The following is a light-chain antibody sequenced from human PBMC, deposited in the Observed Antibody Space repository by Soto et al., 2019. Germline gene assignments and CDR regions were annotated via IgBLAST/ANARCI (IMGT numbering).Light chain of an antibody. V-gene: IGKV3-15*01. CDR3: QQYNNWPPNLT. CDR1: QSVSSN. J-gene: IGKJ4*01. Sequence: EIVMTQSPATLSVSPGKRATLSCRASQSVSSNLAWYQQKPGQAPRLLIYGASTRATGIPARFSGSGSGTEFTLTISSLQSEDFAVYYCQQYNNWPPNLTFGGGTKVDIK. CDR2: GAS.